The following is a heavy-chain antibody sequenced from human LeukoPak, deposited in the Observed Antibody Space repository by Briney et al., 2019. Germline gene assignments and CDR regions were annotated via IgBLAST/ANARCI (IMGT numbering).Heavy chain of an antibody. J-gene: IGHJ4*02. D-gene: IGHD1-26*01. CDR3: AKGSGTYQGPFDS. V-gene: IGHV3-30*04. Sequence: GGSLGLSCAASGFTFSSYAMHWVRQAPGKGLKWVTVISSDGSIKYYADSVKGRFTISRDNSKNFLYLQMNSLRTEDKALYYCAKGSGTYQGPFDSWGQGTLVTVSS. CDR1: GFTFSSYA. CDR2: ISSDGSIK.